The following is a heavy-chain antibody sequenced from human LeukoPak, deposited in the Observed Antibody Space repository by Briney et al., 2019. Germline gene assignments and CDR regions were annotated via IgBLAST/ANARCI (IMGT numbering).Heavy chain of an antibody. CDR3: ARDRSGYDILTGYYNAGYFDY. CDR1: GFTVSSNY. D-gene: IGHD3-9*01. J-gene: IGHJ4*02. Sequence: GGSLRLSCAASGFTVSSNYMSWVRQAPGKGLEWVSVIYSGGSTYYADSVKGRFTISRDNSKNTLYLQMNSLRAEDTAVYYCARDRSGYDILTGYYNAGYFDYWGQGTLVTVSS. CDR2: IYSGGST. V-gene: IGHV3-53*01.